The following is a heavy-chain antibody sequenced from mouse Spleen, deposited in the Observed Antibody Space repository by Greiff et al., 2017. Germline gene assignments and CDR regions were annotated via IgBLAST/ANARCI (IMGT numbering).Heavy chain of an antibody. D-gene: IGHD3-3*01. J-gene: IGHJ2*01. V-gene: IGHV1-69*01. CDR2: IDPSDSYT. Sequence: VQLQQPGAELVMPGASVKLSCKASGYTFTSYWMHWVKQRPGQGLEWIGEIDPSDSYTNYNQKFKGKATLTVDKSSSTAYMQLSSLTSEDSAVYYCARGRGGTGFDYWGQGTTLTVSS. CDR3: ARGRGGTGFDY. CDR1: GYTFTSYW.